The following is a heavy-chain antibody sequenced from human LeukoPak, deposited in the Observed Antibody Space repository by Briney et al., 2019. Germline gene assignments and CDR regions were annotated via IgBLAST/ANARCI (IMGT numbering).Heavy chain of an antibody. CDR2: ISSSGSTI. J-gene: IGHJ6*02. CDR1: GFTFSDYY. V-gene: IGHV3-11*01. D-gene: IGHD3-3*01. Sequence: GGSLRLSCAASGFTFSDYYMSWIRQAPGKGLEWVSYISSSGSTIYYADSVKGRFTISRDNAKNSLYLLMNSLRAEDTAVYYCARAPRGYDFWSGYYKNYYYYGMDVWGQGTTVTVSS. CDR3: ARAPRGYDFWSGYYKNYYYYGMDV.